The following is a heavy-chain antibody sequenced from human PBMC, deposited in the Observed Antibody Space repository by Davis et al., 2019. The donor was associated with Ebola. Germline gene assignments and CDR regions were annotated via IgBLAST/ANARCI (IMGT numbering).Heavy chain of an antibody. J-gene: IGHJ3*02. CDR2: IYYSGST. CDR3: ASRLSDIWNLHAFDI. V-gene: IGHV4-39*01. Sequence: SETLSLTCTVSGGSISSSSYYWGWIRQPPGKGLEWIGSIYYSGSTYYNPSLKSRVTISVDTSKNQFSLKLSSVTAADTAVYYCASRLSDIWNLHAFDIWGQGTMVTVSS. CDR1: GGSISSSSYY. D-gene: IGHD1-7*01.